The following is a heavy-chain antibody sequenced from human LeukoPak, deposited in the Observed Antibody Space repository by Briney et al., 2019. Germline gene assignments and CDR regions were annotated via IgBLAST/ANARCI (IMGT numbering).Heavy chain of an antibody. Sequence: PSETLSLTCTVSGGSISSSSYYWGWIRQPPGTGLEWIGSIYYSGSTYYNPSLKSRVTISVDTSKNQFSLKLSSVTAADTAVYYCARDEYSSSNFDYWGQGTLVTVSS. V-gene: IGHV4-39*07. CDR1: GGSISSSSYY. CDR3: ARDEYSSSNFDY. CDR2: IYYSGST. J-gene: IGHJ4*02. D-gene: IGHD6-6*01.